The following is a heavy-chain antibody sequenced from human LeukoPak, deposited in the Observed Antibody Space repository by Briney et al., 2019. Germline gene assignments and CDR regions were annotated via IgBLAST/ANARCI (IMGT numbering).Heavy chain of an antibody. J-gene: IGHJ6*03. Sequence: SCKASGYTFTGYYMHWVRQAPGKGLEWVAVISYDGSNKYYADSVKGRFTISRDNSKNTLYLQMNSLRAEDTAVYYCARSHGYSSSWYGYYYYYYMDVWGKGTTVTVSS. V-gene: IGHV3-30*04. D-gene: IGHD6-13*01. CDR1: GYTFTGYY. CDR2: ISYDGSNK. CDR3: ARSHGYSSSWYGYYYYYYMDV.